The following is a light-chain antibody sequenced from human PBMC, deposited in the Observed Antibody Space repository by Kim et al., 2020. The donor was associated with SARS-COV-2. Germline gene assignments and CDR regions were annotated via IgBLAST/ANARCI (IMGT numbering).Light chain of an antibody. J-gene: IGKJ1*01. CDR1: EVISYY. CDR3: QKYNSAPWT. V-gene: IGKV1-27*01. CDR2: AAS. Sequence: DIQMTQSPSSLSASVGDRVTITCRASEVISYYLAWYQQKPGKAPKLLIYAASILQSGVPSRFSGSRSGTDFTLTISSLQPEDVATYFCQKYNSAPWTFGQGTKVDIK.